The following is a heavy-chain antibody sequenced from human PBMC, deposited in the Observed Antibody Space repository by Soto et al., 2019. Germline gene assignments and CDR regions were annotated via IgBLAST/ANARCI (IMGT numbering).Heavy chain of an antibody. D-gene: IGHD2-2*02. CDR2: ISSRSDI. J-gene: IGHJ6*02. CDR3: AREYTAWPLAYGLDV. Sequence: GGSLRLSCVGSGFTFSTYSINWVRQAPGKGLEWVSSISSRSDIYYADSVKGRFTISRDNTKNSVSLQMNSLRAEDTAVYYCAREYTAWPLAYGLDVWGQGTTVTVSS. CDR1: GFTFSTYS. V-gene: IGHV3-21*01.